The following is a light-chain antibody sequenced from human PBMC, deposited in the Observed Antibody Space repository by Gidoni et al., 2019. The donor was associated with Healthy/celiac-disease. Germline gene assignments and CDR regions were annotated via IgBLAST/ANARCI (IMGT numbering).Light chain of an antibody. CDR3: QQRSHWPRT. CDR2: DAS. CDR1: QSVSSY. J-gene: IGKJ2*01. Sequence: EIVLTQSPATLSLSPGERATLSCRASQSVSSYLAWYQQQPGQAPRLLIYDASNRATGIPARFSGSGSGTDFTLTISSLEPEDFAVYYCQQRSHWPRTFGQGTKLEIK. V-gene: IGKV3-11*01.